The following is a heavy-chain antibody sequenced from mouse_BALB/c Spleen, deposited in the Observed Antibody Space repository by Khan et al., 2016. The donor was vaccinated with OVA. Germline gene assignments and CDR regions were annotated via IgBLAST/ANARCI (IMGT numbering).Heavy chain of an antibody. V-gene: IGHV3-2*02. CDR1: GYSITSNYA. CDR2: ISYSGST. Sequence: EVQLQESGPGLVKPSQSLSLTCTVTGYSITSNYAWNWIRQFPGNKLEWMGYISYSGSTSYNPSLKSRISITRDTSKNQFFLQLSSVTTEDTATCYCARGNYYGYAMDYWGQGTSVTVSS. D-gene: IGHD1-1*01. CDR3: ARGNYYGYAMDY. J-gene: IGHJ4*01.